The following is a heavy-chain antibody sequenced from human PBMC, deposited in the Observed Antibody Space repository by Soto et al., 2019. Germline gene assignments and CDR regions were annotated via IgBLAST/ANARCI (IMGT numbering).Heavy chain of an antibody. CDR1: GVSISSSNW. CDR3: ARVLPYCSGGSCRMYYFDY. D-gene: IGHD2-15*01. J-gene: IGHJ4*02. Sequence: SETLSLTCAVSGVSISSSNWWSWVRQPPGKGLEWIGEIYHSGSTNYNPSLKSRVTISVDTSKNQFSLKLSSVTAADTAVYYCARVLPYCSGGSCRMYYFDYWGQGTLVTVSS. CDR2: IYHSGST. V-gene: IGHV4-4*02.